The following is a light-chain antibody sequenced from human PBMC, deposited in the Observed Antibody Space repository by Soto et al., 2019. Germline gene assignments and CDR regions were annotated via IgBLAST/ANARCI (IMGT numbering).Light chain of an antibody. CDR3: QHNYGTPA. CDR2: GAS. V-gene: IGKV3-20*01. Sequence: EIVLTQSPGTLSVSPGERATLSCRASQSLNSNSLAWYQQKPGQAPRLLIYGASNRATGIPDRFSGSGSGTDFTLTISSVQPEDFATYYCQHNYGTPAFGQGTRLEIK. J-gene: IGKJ5*01. CDR1: QSLNSNS.